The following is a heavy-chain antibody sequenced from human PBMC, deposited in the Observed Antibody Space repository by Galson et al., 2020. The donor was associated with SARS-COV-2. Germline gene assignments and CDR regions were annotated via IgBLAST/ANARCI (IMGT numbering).Heavy chain of an antibody. J-gene: IGHJ4*02. CDR3: ARASLDY. Sequence: GESLKISCKASGYTFSSFGVSWVRQAPGQGLEWMGWITTYNGEKMYAQKFQGRVTMTTDTSTSTAYMELRSLRYDDTAVYYCARASLDYWGQGTLVTVSS. CDR2: ITTYNGEK. CDR1: GYTFSSFG. V-gene: IGHV1-18*01.